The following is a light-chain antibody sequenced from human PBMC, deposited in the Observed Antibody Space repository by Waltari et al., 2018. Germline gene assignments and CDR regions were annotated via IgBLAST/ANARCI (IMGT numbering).Light chain of an antibody. CDR2: KYT. CDR1: ALPMQF. J-gene: IGLJ2*01. CDR3: QSADTIGSII. Sequence: SYELTQPPSVSVSPGQTAKLSCSGDALPMQFAHWYQQKPGQAPVVIMYKYTQRPSGIPERFSASTSGTTVTLTIRGVQAEDEADYYCQSADTIGSIIFGGGTKLTVL. V-gene: IGLV3-25*03.